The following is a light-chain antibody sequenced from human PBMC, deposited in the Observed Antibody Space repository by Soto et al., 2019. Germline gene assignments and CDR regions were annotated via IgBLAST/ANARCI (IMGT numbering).Light chain of an antibody. CDR2: DTS. CDR1: ESVDSH. V-gene: IGKV3-15*01. J-gene: IGKJ1*01. CDR3: QHYNSYSEA. Sequence: ERVMTQSPATLSVSPGERVTLSCRASESVDSHLAWYQQKAGQAPRLLIYDTSIRATGVSVRFSGSGSGTEFTLTISSLQSEDSATYYCQHYNSYSEAFGQGTKVELK.